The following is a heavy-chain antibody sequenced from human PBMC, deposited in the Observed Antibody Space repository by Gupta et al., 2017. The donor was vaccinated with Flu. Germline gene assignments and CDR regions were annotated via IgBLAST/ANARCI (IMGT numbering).Heavy chain of an antibody. CDR3: ARRGTYFFDF. D-gene: IGHD1-7*01. CDR2: VHSSGTT. V-gene: IGHV4-31*03. J-gene: IGHJ4*02. CDR1: GGSVNVFSYF. Sequence: QMQLQESGPRLVKPPQTLSLTCTVSGGSVNVFSYFWSWIRQHPGEGLEWIGYVHSSGTTYYNPSLRSRLMMSIDTSKNEFSLELTSVTAADTAMYSCARRGTYFFDFWGQGALVTVSS.